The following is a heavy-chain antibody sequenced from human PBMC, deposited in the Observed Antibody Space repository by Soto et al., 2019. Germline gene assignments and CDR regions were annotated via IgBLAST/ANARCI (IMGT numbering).Heavy chain of an antibody. CDR1: GFTFSNYA. D-gene: IGHD3-10*01. CDR2: ITHHGDAT. J-gene: IGHJ6*02. Sequence: EVQLLESGGGLVQPGGSLRLSCAASGFTFSNYAMSWVRQAPGKGLEWVSSITHHGDATYYADSVKARFTIFRDNSKNVLFLKMNSLRAEDTAVYYCAKDYPVPSSYAYGSGRILDVWGQGTTVTVSS. CDR3: AKDYPVPSSYAYGSGRILDV. V-gene: IGHV3-23*01.